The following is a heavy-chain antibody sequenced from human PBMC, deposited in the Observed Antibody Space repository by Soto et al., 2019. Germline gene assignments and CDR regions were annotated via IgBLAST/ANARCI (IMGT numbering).Heavy chain of an antibody. J-gene: IGHJ6*03. D-gene: IGHD2-15*01. CDR1: GYSFTSYG. CDR2: ISAYNGNT. Sequence: ASVKVSCKASGYSFTSYGISWVRQAPGQGLEWMGWISAYNGNTDYPQKLQGRVTMTTDTSTSTAYMELRSLRSDDTAVYYCASSRVGSVAYYYMDVWGKGTTVTVSS. V-gene: IGHV1-18*01. CDR3: ASSRVGSVAYYYMDV.